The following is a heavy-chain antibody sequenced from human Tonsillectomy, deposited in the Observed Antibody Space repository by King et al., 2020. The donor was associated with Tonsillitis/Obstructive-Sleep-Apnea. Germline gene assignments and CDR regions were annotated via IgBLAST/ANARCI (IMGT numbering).Heavy chain of an antibody. V-gene: IGHV3-30*18. Sequence: VQLVESGGGVVQPGRFLRLSCAASGFTFSNYGMHWVRQAPGKGLEWVAFISYDGSNKYYADSVKGRFTISRDNSKNTLYLQMNSLGVEDTAVYYCAKDQYYYDSSGSTDYMDVWGKGTTVTVSS. CDR1: GFTFSNYG. J-gene: IGHJ6*03. CDR2: ISYDGSNK. CDR3: AKDQYYYDSSGSTDYMDV. D-gene: IGHD3-22*01.